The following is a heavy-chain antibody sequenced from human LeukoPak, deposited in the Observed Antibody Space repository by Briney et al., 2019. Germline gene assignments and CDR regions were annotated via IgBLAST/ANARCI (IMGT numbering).Heavy chain of an antibody. V-gene: IGHV1-2*02. D-gene: IGHD3-22*01. CDR1: GYTFTGYY. CDR2: INPNSGGT. CDR3: ARDLVYYYDSSGYLSY. J-gene: IGHJ4*02. Sequence: GASVKVSCKASGYTFTGYYMHWVRQAPGQGLEWMGWINPNSGGTNYAQKFQGRVTMTRDTSISTAYMELSRLRSDDTAVYYCARDLVYYYDSSGYLSYWGQGTLVTVSS.